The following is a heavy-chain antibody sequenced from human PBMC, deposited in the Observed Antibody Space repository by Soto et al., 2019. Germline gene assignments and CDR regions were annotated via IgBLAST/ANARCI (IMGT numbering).Heavy chain of an antibody. CDR2: IYYSGST. J-gene: IGHJ6*03. CDR3: ARQGNSEGIFYYHYMDV. Sequence: SETLSLTCTVSGGSISTYYWSWIRQPPGKGLEWIGYIYYSGSTNYNPSLKSRVTISVDTSKNQFSLKLTSVTAADTAVYYCARQGNSEGIFYYHYMDVWGKGTTVTVSS. V-gene: IGHV4-59*08. CDR1: GGSISTYY. D-gene: IGHD4-4*01.